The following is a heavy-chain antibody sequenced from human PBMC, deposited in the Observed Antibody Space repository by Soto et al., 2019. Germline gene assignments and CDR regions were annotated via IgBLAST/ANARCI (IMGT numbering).Heavy chain of an antibody. CDR1: GGSISTYY. J-gene: IGHJ6*03. CDR3: ARHYPPSYYSYLDV. Sequence: SETLSLTCTVSGGSISTYYWSWIRQPPGKGLEWIGYIYYSGNSKYNPSLKSRVTISVDTSKNQFSLKLSSVTAADTAFYYCARHYPPSYYSYLDVWGRGTRFT. CDR2: IYYSGNS. V-gene: IGHV4-59*08.